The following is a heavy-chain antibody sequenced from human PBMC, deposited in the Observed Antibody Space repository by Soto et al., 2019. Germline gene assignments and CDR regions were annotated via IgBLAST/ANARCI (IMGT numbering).Heavy chain of an antibody. Sequence: SVKVSGKASGSTISNYAISWVRQAPGQGLEWMGGIIPIFGTANYAQKFQGRVTITADESTSTAYMELSSLRSEDTAVYYCARVLPSSSPGAFDYWDQGTLVTVSS. J-gene: IGHJ4*02. V-gene: IGHV1-69*13. D-gene: IGHD6-6*01. CDR1: GSTISNYA. CDR3: ARVLPSSSPGAFDY. CDR2: IIPIFGTA.